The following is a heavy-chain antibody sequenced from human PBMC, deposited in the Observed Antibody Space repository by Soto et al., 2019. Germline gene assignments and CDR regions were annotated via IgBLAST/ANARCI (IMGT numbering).Heavy chain of an antibody. V-gene: IGHV4-34*01. CDR2: INHLGSI. CDR3: ARGGISHWAYFYYMDV. D-gene: IGHD2-21*01. CDR1: GGSFSGYY. J-gene: IGHJ6*03. Sequence: SETLSLTCAFYGGSFSGYYWSWIRQPPGMALEWIGEINHLGSINYNPSLKSRVTMSVDTSKNQFSLTLNSVTAADTATYYCARGGISHWAYFYYMDVWDRGTTVTVSS.